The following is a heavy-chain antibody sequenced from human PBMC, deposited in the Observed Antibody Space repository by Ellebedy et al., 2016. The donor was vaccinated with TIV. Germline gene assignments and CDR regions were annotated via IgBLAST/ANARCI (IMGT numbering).Heavy chain of an antibody. D-gene: IGHD4-17*01. V-gene: IGHV3-7*01. J-gene: IGHJ5*02. CDR3: ARRASYGDYAVQVNPWFDP. CDR2: IRQEGDEI. CDR1: GFNFRSYW. Sequence: GESLEISCAASGFNFRSYWMTWVRQAPGKGLEWVAKIRQEGDEIYYVESVKGRFTISRGNAKNSLFLQMNSLRVEDTAVYYCARRASYGDYAVQVNPWFDPWGQGTLVTVSS.